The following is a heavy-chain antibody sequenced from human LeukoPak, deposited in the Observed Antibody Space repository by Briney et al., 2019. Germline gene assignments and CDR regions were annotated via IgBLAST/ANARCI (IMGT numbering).Heavy chain of an antibody. CDR2: MYRGDRT. V-gene: IGHV3-66*01. CDR1: GFNVSSNY. CDR3: VRGVGVSRFNYFDP. J-gene: IGHJ5*02. Sequence: GGSLRLSCAASGFNVSSNYMSWVRQAPGKGLEWVSFMYRGDRTYYTDSVKGRFTISRDNSKNTLFLQMNSLRDDDTAVYYCVRGVGVSRFNYFDPWGQGTLVIVSS. D-gene: IGHD6-13*01.